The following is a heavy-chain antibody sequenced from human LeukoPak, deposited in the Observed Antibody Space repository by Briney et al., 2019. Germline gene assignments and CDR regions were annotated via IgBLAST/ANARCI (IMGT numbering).Heavy chain of an antibody. Sequence: SETLSLTCTVSGGSISSYYWSWIRQPPGKGLEWIGYIYCSGNTNYNPSLKSRVTILVDTSKNQFSLKLSSVTAADTAVYYCARGSTRPDYWGQGTLVTVSS. D-gene: IGHD2-2*01. CDR3: ARGSTRPDY. V-gene: IGHV4-59*01. CDR1: GGSISSYY. J-gene: IGHJ4*02. CDR2: IYCSGNT.